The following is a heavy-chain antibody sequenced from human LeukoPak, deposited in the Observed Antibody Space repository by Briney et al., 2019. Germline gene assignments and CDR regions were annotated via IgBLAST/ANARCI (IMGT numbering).Heavy chain of an antibody. D-gene: IGHD6-19*01. J-gene: IGHJ4*02. CDR1: GFTFSSYW. CDR3: ARDGGSAWFLDY. V-gene: IGHV3-48*04. Sequence: GGSLRLSCAASGFTFSSYWMSWVRQAPGKGLEWVSYISSGNTTYNADSVKGRFSITRDNAKNSLYLQMNSLRAEDTAVYYCARDGGSAWFLDYWGQGTLVTVSS. CDR2: ISSGNTT.